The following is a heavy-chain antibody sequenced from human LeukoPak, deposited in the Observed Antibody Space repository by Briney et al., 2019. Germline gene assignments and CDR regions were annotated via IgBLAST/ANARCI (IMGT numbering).Heavy chain of an antibody. CDR2: IYYSGST. Sequence: SETLSLTCTVSGGSLSSYYWSWIRQPPGKGLEWIGYIYYSGSTNYNPSLKSRVTISVDTSKNQFSLKLSSVTAADTAVYYCAREVGPLIGGFDYWGQGTLVTVSS. CDR3: AREVGPLIGGFDY. D-gene: IGHD3-3*01. J-gene: IGHJ4*02. CDR1: GGSLSSYY. V-gene: IGHV4-59*01.